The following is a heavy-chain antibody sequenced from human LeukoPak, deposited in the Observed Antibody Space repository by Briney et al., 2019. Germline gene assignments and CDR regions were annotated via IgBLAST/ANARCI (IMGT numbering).Heavy chain of an antibody. V-gene: IGHV4-59*01. J-gene: IGHJ4*02. Sequence: PSETLSLTCTVSGGSISDYYWSWIRQPPGKGLEWIGYIYNTESMKYNPSLKSRVTISVDTSKNQFSLKLSSVTAADTAVYYCARDPYIGYDFSFFDSWGQGTLVTVSS. D-gene: IGHD5-12*01. CDR2: IYNTESM. CDR1: GGSISDYY. CDR3: ARDPYIGYDFSFFDS.